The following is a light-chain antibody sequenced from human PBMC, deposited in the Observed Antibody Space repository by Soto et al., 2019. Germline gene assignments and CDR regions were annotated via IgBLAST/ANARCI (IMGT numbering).Light chain of an antibody. CDR1: QDITNF. Sequence: DIQMTQSPSSLSASVGDRVTISCHSSQDITNFVIWYQQKPGKAPKLLIYDASDLETGVPSRFSGSGSGTDFTFTISSLQPEDIATYYCQQYDNLPLTFGGGTKVDIK. J-gene: IGKJ4*01. V-gene: IGKV1-33*01. CDR2: DAS. CDR3: QQYDNLPLT.